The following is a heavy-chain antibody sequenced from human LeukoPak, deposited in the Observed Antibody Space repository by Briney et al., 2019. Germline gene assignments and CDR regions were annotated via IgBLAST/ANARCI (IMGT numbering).Heavy chain of an antibody. D-gene: IGHD6-19*01. V-gene: IGHV3-23*01. CDR1: AFTFSTYA. Sequence: GGSLRLSCAASAFTFSTYAMSWVRQAPGKGLEWVSGISNSGGSTPYADSVRGRFTISRDNSKNTLYLQMTSLRAEDTAVYYCARDSALAQAVMFDYWGQGTLVTVSS. CDR2: ISNSGGST. J-gene: IGHJ4*02. CDR3: ARDSALAQAVMFDY.